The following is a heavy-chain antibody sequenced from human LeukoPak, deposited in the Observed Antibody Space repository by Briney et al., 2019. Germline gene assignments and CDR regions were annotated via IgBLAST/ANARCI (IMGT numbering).Heavy chain of an antibody. D-gene: IGHD3-22*01. CDR2: IYYSGST. J-gene: IGHJ4*02. CDR1: GGSISSYY. CDR3: ARRATYYYDSSGYKDPYYFDY. Sequence: PSETLSLTCTVSGGSISSYYWSWIRQPPGKGLEWIGYIYYSGSTNYNPSLKSRVTISVDTSKNQFSLKLSSVTAADTAVYYCARRATYYYDSSGYKDPYYFDYWGQGTLLTVSS. V-gene: IGHV4-59*01.